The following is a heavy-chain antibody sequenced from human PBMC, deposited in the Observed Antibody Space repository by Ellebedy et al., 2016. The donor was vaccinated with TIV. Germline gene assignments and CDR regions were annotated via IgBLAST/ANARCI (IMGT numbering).Heavy chain of an antibody. Sequence: MPSETLSLTCTVSGGSISSYYWSWIRQPPGKGLEWIGYIYYSGSTNYNPSLKSRVTISLDTSKNQLSLKLSSVTAADTAVYYCARGIPGIAAAGTDYWGQGTLVTVSS. CDR2: IYYSGST. CDR3: ARGIPGIAAAGTDY. J-gene: IGHJ4*02. CDR1: GGSISSYY. V-gene: IGHV4-59*01. D-gene: IGHD6-13*01.